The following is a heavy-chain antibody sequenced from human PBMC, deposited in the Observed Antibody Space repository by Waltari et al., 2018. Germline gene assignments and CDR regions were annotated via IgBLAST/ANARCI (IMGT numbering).Heavy chain of an antibody. Sequence: EVQLLESGGGLVQPGGSLRLSCAASGFTFSSYAMSWVRQAPGKGLEWVSAISGSGGSTYYADSVKGRFTSSRDNSKNTLYLQMNSLRAEDTAVYYCAKNGDCSGGSCYPGYFQHWGQGTLVTVSS. CDR3: AKNGDCSGGSCYPGYFQH. J-gene: IGHJ1*01. CDR1: GFTFSSYA. CDR2: ISGSGGST. V-gene: IGHV3-23*01. D-gene: IGHD2-15*01.